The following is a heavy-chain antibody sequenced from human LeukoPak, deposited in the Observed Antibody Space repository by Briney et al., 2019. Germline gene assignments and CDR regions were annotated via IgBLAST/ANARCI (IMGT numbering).Heavy chain of an antibody. Sequence: PGGSLRLSCAASGFTISSYRMHWVRQAPGEGLVWVSCIHSDGSSTRYADSVKGRFTISRDNAKNTLYLQMNGLRAEDTAIYYCTRDYEGLGYWGQGTLVTVSS. CDR2: IHSDGSST. D-gene: IGHD3-16*01. CDR1: GFTISSYR. J-gene: IGHJ4*02. CDR3: TRDYEGLGY. V-gene: IGHV3-74*01.